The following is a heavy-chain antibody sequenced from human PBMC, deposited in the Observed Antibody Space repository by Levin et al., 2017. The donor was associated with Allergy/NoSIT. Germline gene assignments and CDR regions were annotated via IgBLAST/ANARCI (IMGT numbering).Heavy chain of an antibody. CDR3: ASRAVLTGYYDF. Sequence: GGSLRLSCAASGFTFISHWMSWVRQAPGMGLEWVAIIKEDGSERLYVDSVKGRFTISRDNAKNSLHLQMNGLRAEDTAVYYCASRAVLTGYYDFWGQGTLVTVSS. CDR2: IKEDGSER. CDR1: GFTFISHW. D-gene: IGHD3-9*01. V-gene: IGHV3-7*01. J-gene: IGHJ4*02.